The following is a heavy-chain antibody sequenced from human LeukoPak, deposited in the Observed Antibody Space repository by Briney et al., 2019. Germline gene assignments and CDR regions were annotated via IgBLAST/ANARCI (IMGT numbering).Heavy chain of an antibody. CDR3: ARSGDDETSYYYYMDV. Sequence: PGGSLRLSCAASGFTFSDYYMSWIRQAPGKGLEWVSYISSSGSTIYYADSVKGRFTISRDNAKNSLYLQMNSLRAEDTAVYYCARSGDDETSYYYYMDVWGKGTTVTVSS. J-gene: IGHJ6*03. D-gene: IGHD4-17*01. CDR1: GFTFSDYY. CDR2: ISSSGSTI. V-gene: IGHV3-11*04.